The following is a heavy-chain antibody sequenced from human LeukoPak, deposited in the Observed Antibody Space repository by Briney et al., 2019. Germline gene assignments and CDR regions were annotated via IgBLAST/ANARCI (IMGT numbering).Heavy chain of an antibody. Sequence: SETLSLTCAVYGGSFSGYYWSWIRQPPGKGLEWIGEINHSGSTNYNPSLKSRVTISVDTSKNQFSLKLSSVTAADTAVYYCAREGANGPAYYFDYWGQGTLVTVSS. CDR1: GGSFSGYY. D-gene: IGHD4/OR15-4a*01. V-gene: IGHV4-34*01. CDR3: AREGANGPAYYFDY. CDR2: INHSGST. J-gene: IGHJ4*02.